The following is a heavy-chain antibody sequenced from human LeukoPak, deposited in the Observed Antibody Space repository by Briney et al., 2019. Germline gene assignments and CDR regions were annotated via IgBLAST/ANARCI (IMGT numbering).Heavy chain of an antibody. V-gene: IGHV3-30-3*01. CDR3: ARFDDYGGNGLDY. Sequence: GRSLRLSCAASGFTFSSYAMHWVRQAPGKGXXXXXXISYDGSNKYYADSVKGRFTISRDNSKNTLYLQMNSLRAEDTAVYYCARFDDYGGNGLDYWGQGTLVTVSS. J-gene: IGHJ4*02. CDR2: ISYDGSNK. D-gene: IGHD4-23*01. CDR1: GFTFSSYA.